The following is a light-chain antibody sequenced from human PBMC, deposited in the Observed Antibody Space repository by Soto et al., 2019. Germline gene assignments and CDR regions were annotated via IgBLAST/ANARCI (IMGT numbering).Light chain of an antibody. J-gene: IGLJ1*01. CDR3: SSYAGSNNFV. V-gene: IGLV2-8*01. Sequence: QSALTQPPSASGFPGQTVTISCTGTSSDVGYYDYVSWYQQHPGKAPKLVIYEVTKRPSGVPDRVSASKSGNTASLTVSGLRAEDEADYYCSSYAGSNNFVFGRATKVTV. CDR1: SSDVGYYDY. CDR2: EVT.